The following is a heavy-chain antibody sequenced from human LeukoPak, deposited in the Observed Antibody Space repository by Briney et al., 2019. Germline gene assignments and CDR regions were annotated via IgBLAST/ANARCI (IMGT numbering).Heavy chain of an antibody. Sequence: SETLSHTCAVYGGSFSGYYWSWIRQPPGKGLEWIGEINHSGSTNYNPSLKSRVTISVDTSKNQFSLKLSSVTAADTAVYYCARVVYVVDAFDIWGQGTMVTVSS. CDR3: ARVVYVVDAFDI. D-gene: IGHD2-15*01. J-gene: IGHJ3*02. V-gene: IGHV4-34*01. CDR1: GGSFSGYY. CDR2: INHSGST.